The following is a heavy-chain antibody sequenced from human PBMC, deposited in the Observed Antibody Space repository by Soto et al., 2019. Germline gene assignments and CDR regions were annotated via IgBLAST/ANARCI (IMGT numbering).Heavy chain of an antibody. V-gene: IGHV1-18*01. CDR3: AHGAYYYDSSGFRLRY. D-gene: IGHD3-22*01. Sequence: QVQLVQSGAEVKKPGASVKVSCKASGYTFTSYGISWVLQAPGQGLEWMGWISAYNGNTNYAQKLQGRVTMTTDTSTITAYMELRSLRSDDTAVYYCAHGAYYYDSSGFRLRYWGQGHLVTVSS. J-gene: IGHJ4*02. CDR2: ISAYNGNT. CDR1: GYTFTSYG.